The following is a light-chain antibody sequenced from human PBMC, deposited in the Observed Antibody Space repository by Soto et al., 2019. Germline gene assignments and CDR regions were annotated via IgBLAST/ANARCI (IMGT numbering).Light chain of an antibody. CDR3: QQSYDAQFT. CDR1: QGISHY. CDR2: GVS. V-gene: IGKV1-39*01. J-gene: IGKJ4*01. Sequence: DIQLTQSPSSLSASVGDEVTITCRASQGISHYLTWYQQKPGRAPTLLIYGVSTLQSGVPPRFSGGGSATECTLTISNLQLEDFATYYCQQSYDAQFTFGGGTRVEIK.